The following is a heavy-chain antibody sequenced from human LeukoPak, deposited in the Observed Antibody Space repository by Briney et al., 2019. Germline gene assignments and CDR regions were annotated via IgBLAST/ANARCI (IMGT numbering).Heavy chain of an antibody. CDR2: IYRSGST. D-gene: IGHD3-10*01. V-gene: IGHV4-61*09. CDR3: ARDREYYYGSGSYGY. Sequence: SETLSFTCTVSGGSISSGSYYWSWIRQPAGKRLEWIGHIYRSGSTNYNPSLKSRVTISVDTSKNQFSLKLSSVTAADTAVYYCARDREYYYGSGSYGYWGQGTLVTVSS. CDR1: GGSISSGSYY. J-gene: IGHJ4*02.